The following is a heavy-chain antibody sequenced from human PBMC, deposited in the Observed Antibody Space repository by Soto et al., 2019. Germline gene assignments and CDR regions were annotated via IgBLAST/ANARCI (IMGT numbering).Heavy chain of an antibody. CDR1: GGTFSSSG. D-gene: IGHD3-16*02. V-gene: IGHV1-69*11. Sequence: WASVKVSCKASGGTFSSSGFSWVRQAPGQGLEWMGMIVPSLDTTNYAQKFQARVTITADEVTSTAYMELRSLRSEDTAVYYCARWPQPRYTADPYAVDVWGQGTRVTV. J-gene: IGHJ6*02. CDR2: IVPSLDTT. CDR3: ARWPQPRYTADPYAVDV.